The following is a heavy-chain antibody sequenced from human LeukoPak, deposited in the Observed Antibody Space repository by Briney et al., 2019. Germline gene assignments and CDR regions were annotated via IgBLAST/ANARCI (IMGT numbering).Heavy chain of an antibody. Sequence: GASVPETCKALGYIFTDHYLHWLRQAPGQGLEWMGWIHPGRGDTNYAQKFQGRVSLTRDTSISTAYMELSRLTSDDTAVYYCARDHNWGSDYWGRGTLVSVSS. CDR1: GYIFTDHY. D-gene: IGHD7-27*01. J-gene: IGHJ4*02. CDR2: IHPGRGDT. CDR3: ARDHNWGSDY. V-gene: IGHV1-2*02.